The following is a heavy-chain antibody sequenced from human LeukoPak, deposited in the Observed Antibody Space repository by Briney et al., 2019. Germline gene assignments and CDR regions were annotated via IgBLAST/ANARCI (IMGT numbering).Heavy chain of an antibody. D-gene: IGHD2-2*02. Sequence: SETLSLTCTVSGGSISSGDYYWSWIRQPPGKGLEWIGEINHSGSTNYNPSLKSRVTISVDTSKNQFSLKLSSVTAADTAVYYCARVPIPDTRPEDYWGQGTLVTVSS. V-gene: IGHV4-39*07. CDR1: GGSISSGDYY. CDR2: INHSGST. CDR3: ARVPIPDTRPEDY. J-gene: IGHJ4*02.